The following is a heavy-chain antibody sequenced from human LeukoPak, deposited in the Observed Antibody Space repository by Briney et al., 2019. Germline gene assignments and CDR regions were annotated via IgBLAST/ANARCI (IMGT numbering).Heavy chain of an antibody. CDR1: GFTFSSYG. CDR2: ISYDGSNK. Sequence: PGGSLRLSCAASGFTFSSYGMHWVRQAPGKGLEWVAVISYDGSNKYYADSVKGRFTISRDNSKNTLYLQMNSLRAEDTAVYYCAKDYPWVTMVRGAPDYWGQGTLVTVSS. D-gene: IGHD3-10*01. J-gene: IGHJ4*02. CDR3: AKDYPWVTMVRGAPDY. V-gene: IGHV3-30*18.